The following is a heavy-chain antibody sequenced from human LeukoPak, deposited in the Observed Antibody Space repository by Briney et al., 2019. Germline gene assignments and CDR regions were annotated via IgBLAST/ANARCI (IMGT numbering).Heavy chain of an antibody. CDR3: ARDRDTAMGSSYYYGMDV. CDR2: IYYSGST. Sequence: SETLSLTCSVSGDSINSYYWGWIRQPPGKGLEWIGYIYYSGSTNYNPSLKSRVTISVDTSKSQFSLKLTSVTAADTAVYYCARDRDTAMGSSYYYGMDVWGQGATVTVSS. CDR1: GDSINSYY. V-gene: IGHV4-59*01. J-gene: IGHJ6*02. D-gene: IGHD5-18*01.